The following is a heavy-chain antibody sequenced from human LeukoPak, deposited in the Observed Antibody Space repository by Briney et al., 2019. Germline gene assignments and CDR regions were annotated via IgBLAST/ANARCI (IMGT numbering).Heavy chain of an antibody. V-gene: IGHV3-9*01. CDR2: ISWNSGSI. CDR1: GFTFSSYA. CDR3: AKDMATDHSSGYSYYYGMDV. J-gene: IGHJ6*02. D-gene: IGHD3-22*01. Sequence: GGSLRLSCAASGFTFSSYAMSGVRQAPGKGLGWVSGISWNSGSIGYADSVKGRFTISRDNAKNSLYLQMNSLRAEDTALYYCAKDMATDHSSGYSYYYGMDVWGQGTTVTVSS.